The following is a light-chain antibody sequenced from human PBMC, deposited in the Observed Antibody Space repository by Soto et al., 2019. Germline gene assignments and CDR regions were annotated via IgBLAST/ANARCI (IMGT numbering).Light chain of an antibody. V-gene: IGLV1-51*01. CDR3: GTWDSSLSVNV. J-gene: IGLJ1*01. Sequence: QSVLTQPPSVSAAPGQKVTISCSGSSSNIGNNYVSWYQQVPGTAPKLLIYDNNKRPSGNPDRFSGSKSGTSATLGISGLQTGDEADYYCGTWDSSLSVNVFGTGTKVTLL. CDR1: SSNIGNNY. CDR2: DNN.